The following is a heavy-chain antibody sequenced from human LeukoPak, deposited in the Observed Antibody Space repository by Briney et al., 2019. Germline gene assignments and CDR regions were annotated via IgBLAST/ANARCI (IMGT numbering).Heavy chain of an antibody. Sequence: ASVKVSCKASGYTFTSYYMHWVRQVPGQGLEGMRIINPSGGSTSYAQKFQGRVTMTRDMSTSTVYMELSSLRSEDTAVYYCYLHWNRVEWGQGTLVTVSS. CDR3: YLHWNRVE. CDR2: INPSGGST. D-gene: IGHD1-1*01. CDR1: GYTFTSYY. V-gene: IGHV1-46*01. J-gene: IGHJ4*02.